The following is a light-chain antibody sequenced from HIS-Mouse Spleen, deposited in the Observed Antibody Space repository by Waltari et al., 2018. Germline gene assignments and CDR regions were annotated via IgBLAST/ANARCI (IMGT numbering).Light chain of an antibody. CDR2: DVR. V-gene: IGLV2-14*03. Sequence: QSALTQPASVSGSPGQSITISCPGASSDVSGYNYVSWYQQHPGKAPKLMIYDVRNRPSGVSNRFSGSKSGNTASLTISGLQAEDEADYYCSSYTTSSTVVFGGGTKLTVL. CDR1: SSDVSGYNY. CDR3: SSYTTSSTVV. J-gene: IGLJ2*01.